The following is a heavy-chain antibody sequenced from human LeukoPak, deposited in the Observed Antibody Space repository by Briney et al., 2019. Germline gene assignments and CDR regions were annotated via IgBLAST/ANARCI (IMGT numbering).Heavy chain of an antibody. V-gene: IGHV4-39*07. CDR3: AKSPYFYNSGRYVDV. Sequence: QASETLSLTCTVSGGSISSSSYFWGWIRQPPGKGLEWIGSMYYSGTTYYNPSLKSRVTISVDTSKNQFSLRLSSVTAADTAVYYCAKSPYFYNSGRYVDVWGKGTTVTVSS. CDR1: GGSISSSSYF. D-gene: IGHD3-10*01. CDR2: MYYSGTT. J-gene: IGHJ6*03.